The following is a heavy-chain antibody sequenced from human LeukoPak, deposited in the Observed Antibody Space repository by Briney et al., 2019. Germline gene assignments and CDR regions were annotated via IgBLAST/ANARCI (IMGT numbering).Heavy chain of an antibody. J-gene: IGHJ4*02. D-gene: IGHD3-3*01. Sequence: ASVKVSCKASGGTFSSYAISWVRQAPGQGLEWMGGIIPIFGTANYAQKFQGRVTITADESTSTAYMELSSLRSEDTAVYYCATSAGFLEGEYYFDYWGQGTQVTVSS. CDR3: ATSAGFLEGEYYFDY. CDR2: IIPIFGTA. V-gene: IGHV1-69*13. CDR1: GGTFSSYA.